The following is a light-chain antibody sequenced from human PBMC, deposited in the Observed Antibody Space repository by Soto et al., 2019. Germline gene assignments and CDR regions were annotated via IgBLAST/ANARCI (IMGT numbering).Light chain of an antibody. CDR3: QQTNSFPRT. Sequence: DIQMTQSPSSESASVGDSATITCRASQDIGTWLAWYQQRPGKAPSLLIYAASSLQSGVPSRFSGSGSGTDFTLTINSLQPEDIATYYCQQTNSFPRTFGQGTKVDIK. V-gene: IGKV1-12*01. J-gene: IGKJ1*01. CDR2: AAS. CDR1: QDIGTW.